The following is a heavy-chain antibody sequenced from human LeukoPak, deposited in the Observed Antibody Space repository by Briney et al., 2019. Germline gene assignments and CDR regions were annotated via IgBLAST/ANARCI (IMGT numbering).Heavy chain of an antibody. V-gene: IGHV3-30*02. CDR2: IWYDGSKS. J-gene: IGHJ4*02. Sequence: GGSLRLSCAASGFTFSIYGMHWVRQAPGKGLEWVAVIWYDGSKSYYGDSVKGRFTISRDNSKNTLYLQMNSLRAEDTAVYYCTKDNGDYGYFDYWGQGTLVTVSS. D-gene: IGHD4-17*01. CDR1: GFTFSIYG. CDR3: TKDNGDYGYFDY.